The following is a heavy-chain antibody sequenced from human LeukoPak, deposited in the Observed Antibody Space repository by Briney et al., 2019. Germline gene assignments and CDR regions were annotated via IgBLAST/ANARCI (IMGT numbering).Heavy chain of an antibody. Sequence: GALRLSRAGSGFTFSSYAMHWVRQAPGKGLEGGAVISYDGGNKYYAESVKGRFTISRDNSKNTLYLQMNSLRAEDTAVYYCAKVPRQNGWFPLSDYWGQGALVTVSS. D-gene: IGHD6-19*01. V-gene: IGHV3-30*18. J-gene: IGHJ4*02. CDR1: GFTFSSYA. CDR3: AKVPRQNGWFPLSDY. CDR2: ISYDGGNK.